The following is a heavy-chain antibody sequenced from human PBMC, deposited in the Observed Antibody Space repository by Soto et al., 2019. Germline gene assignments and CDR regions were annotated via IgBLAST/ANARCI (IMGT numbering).Heavy chain of an antibody. Sequence: AGSLRLSCAASGFTFSSYAMHWVHQAPGKGLEWVAVISYDGSNKYYADSVKGRFTISRDNSKNTLYLQMNSLRAEDTAVYYCARDEAYCTGGSCYSDYGMDVWGQGTTVTVSS. J-gene: IGHJ6*02. CDR3: ARDEAYCTGGSCYSDYGMDV. D-gene: IGHD2-15*01. V-gene: IGHV3-30-3*01. CDR2: ISYDGSNK. CDR1: GFTFSSYA.